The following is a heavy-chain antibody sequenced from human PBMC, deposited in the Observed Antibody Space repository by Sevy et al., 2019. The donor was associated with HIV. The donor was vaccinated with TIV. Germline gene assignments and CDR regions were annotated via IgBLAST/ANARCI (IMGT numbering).Heavy chain of an antibody. V-gene: IGHV1-46*01. J-gene: IGHJ4*02. CDR1: GYTFTSYY. Sequence: ASVKVSCKASGYTFTSYYMHWVRQAPGQGLEWMGIINPSGGSTSYAQKFQGRVTMTRDTSTCTVFMELSSLRSEDTAVYYCARDSDNYDILTGSHPFDYWGQGTLVTVSS. CDR3: ARDSDNYDILTGSHPFDY. CDR2: INPSGGST. D-gene: IGHD3-9*01.